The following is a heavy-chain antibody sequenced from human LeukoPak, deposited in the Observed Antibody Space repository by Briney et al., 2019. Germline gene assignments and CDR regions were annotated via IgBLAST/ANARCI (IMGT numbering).Heavy chain of an antibody. CDR1: GFTFSSYT. Sequence: GGSLRLSCAASGFTFSSYTMNCVRQAPGKGLEWVSSLSGTGRYIYYADLMKGRFTISRDNAKNSLYLQMNSLRAEDTAVYYCARPLRDAFDIWGQGTMVTVSS. CDR2: LSGTGRYI. J-gene: IGHJ3*02. CDR3: ARPLRDAFDI. V-gene: IGHV3-21*06.